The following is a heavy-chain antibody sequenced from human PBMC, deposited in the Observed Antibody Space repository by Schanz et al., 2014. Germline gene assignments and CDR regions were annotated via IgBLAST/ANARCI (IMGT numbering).Heavy chain of an antibody. V-gene: IGHV1-46*03. J-gene: IGHJ4*02. Sequence: QVHLVQSGAEVHKPGASLKISCKASGYTFTNFFLHWVRQAPGQGLEWMGIINPSGGGTSYALRFQDRVTVTRDTSRSTVYMELSGLRSEDTAVYYCAGAFDSSGYYFDYWGQGTLVTVSS. CDR1: GYTFTNFF. CDR2: INPSGGGT. D-gene: IGHD3-22*01. CDR3: AGAFDSSGYYFDY.